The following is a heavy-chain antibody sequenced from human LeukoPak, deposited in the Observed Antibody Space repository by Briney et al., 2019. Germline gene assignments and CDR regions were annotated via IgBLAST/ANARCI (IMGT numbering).Heavy chain of an antibody. J-gene: IGHJ4*02. CDR1: GFTLSNYW. Sequence: PGGSLRLSCVVSGFTLSNYWMHWVRQPPGKGLVWVSRINNDGSGTSYADSVEGRFTISRDNSKNTLYLQMNSLRAEDTAVYYCAKASAMIVVVSKHFDYWGQGTLVTVSS. CDR3: AKASAMIVVVSKHFDY. D-gene: IGHD3-22*01. CDR2: INNDGSGT. V-gene: IGHV3-74*01.